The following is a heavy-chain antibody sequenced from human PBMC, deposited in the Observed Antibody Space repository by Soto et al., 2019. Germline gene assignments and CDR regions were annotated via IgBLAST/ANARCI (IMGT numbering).Heavy chain of an antibody. CDR3: ASGRDRYNWNDFGY. V-gene: IGHV1-69*13. CDR1: GGTFSSYA. CDR2: IIPISGTA. Sequence: SVKVSCKASGGTFSSYAISWVRQAPGQGLEWMGGIIPISGTANYAQKFQGRVTITADESTSTAYMELSSLRSEDTAVYYCASGRDRYNWNDFGYWGQGTLVTVSS. J-gene: IGHJ4*02. D-gene: IGHD1-20*01.